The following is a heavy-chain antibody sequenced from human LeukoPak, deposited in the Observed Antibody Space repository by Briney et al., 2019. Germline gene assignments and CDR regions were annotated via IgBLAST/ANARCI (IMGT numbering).Heavy chain of an antibody. J-gene: IGHJ5*01. V-gene: IGHV4-4*07. CDR2: IYTSGSA. D-gene: IGHD6-19*01. Sequence: SETLSLTCTVSGGSISSDYWSWIRQPAGKGLEWIGRIYTSGSATYNPSLKSRVTISLDTSKNQFSLKVTSVSAADTAVYYCAREGGRQWLVSGILDSWGQGTLVTVSS. CDR3: AREGGRQWLVSGILDS. CDR1: GGSISSDY.